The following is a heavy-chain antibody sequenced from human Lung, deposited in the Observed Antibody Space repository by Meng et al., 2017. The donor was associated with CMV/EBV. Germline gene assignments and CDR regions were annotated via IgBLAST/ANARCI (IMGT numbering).Heavy chain of an antibody. CDR2: IVCHDDK. J-gene: IGHJ6*02. CDR1: GVSLSSTGLR. Sequence: SGXXLAXLPHILTLTCSFPGVSLSSTGLRVNWIRQPPGKALEWLARIVCHDDKLYNTTLKTRLTISKDTFKNQLVLTMTYMDHVDTATYYCARTGDYYHVMAVWXQGTTVTVSS. CDR3: ARTGDYYHVMAV. V-gene: IGHV2-70D*14.